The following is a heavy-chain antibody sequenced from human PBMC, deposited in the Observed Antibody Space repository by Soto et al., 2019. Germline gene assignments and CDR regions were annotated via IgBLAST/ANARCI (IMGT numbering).Heavy chain of an antibody. D-gene: IGHD3-22*01. CDR2: ISYDGYNK. V-gene: IGHV3-30*18. CDR3: AKSYYYDSSGSIMDV. J-gene: IGHJ6*02. Sequence: GGSLRLACAASGFTFSSYGMHWVRQTPAKGLEWVAVISYDGYNKYYADSVKGRFTISRDNSKNTLYLQMNGLRAEDTAVYYCAKSYYYDSSGSIMDVWGQGTTVTVSS. CDR1: GFTFSSYG.